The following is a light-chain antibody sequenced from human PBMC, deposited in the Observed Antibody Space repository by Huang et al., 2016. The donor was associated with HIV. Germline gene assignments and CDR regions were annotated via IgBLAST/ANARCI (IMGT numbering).Light chain of an antibody. CDR1: PSVSSN. Sequence: EIVMTQSPVTLSVSPGERATLSFRASPSVSSNLAWYQQKPGQAPRLLIYGASTRATGIPARFSGSGSGTEFTLTISSLQSEDFAVYYCQQYNNWPPMYTFGQGTKLEIK. V-gene: IGKV3-15*01. CDR3: QQYNNWPPMYT. CDR2: GAS. J-gene: IGKJ2*01.